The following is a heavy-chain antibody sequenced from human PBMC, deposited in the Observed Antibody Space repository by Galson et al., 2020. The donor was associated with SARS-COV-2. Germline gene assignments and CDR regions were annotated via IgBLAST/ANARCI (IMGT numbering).Heavy chain of an antibody. Sequence: GGSMRLSCAASGFTFRNSGMHWVRQAPGKGLEWVAVIWSDGSKKFYADSVRGRFVISRDNSRKTLYLEMNSLRADDTALYYCAKDPDGYNAYYFDYWRQGILVTVAS. CDR3: AKDPDGYNAYYFDY. V-gene: IGHV3-33*06. CDR1: GFTFRNSG. CDR2: IWSDGSKK. D-gene: IGHD5-18*01. J-gene: IGHJ4*02.